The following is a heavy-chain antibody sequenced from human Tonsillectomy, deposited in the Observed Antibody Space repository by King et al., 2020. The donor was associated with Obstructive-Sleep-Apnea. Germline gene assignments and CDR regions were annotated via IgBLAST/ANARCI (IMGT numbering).Heavy chain of an antibody. D-gene: IGHD2-2*02. V-gene: IGHV3-74*01. Sequence: VQLVESGGGLVQPGGSLRLSCAASGFTFSSYWMHWVRHAPGKGLVWVSRINSDGSSTSYADSVKGRFTISRDNAKNTLYLQMNSLRAEDTAVYYCARGDLGYCSSTSCYKGYYYYGMDVWGQGTTVTVSS. CDR3: ARGDLGYCSSTSCYKGYYYYGMDV. CDR1: GFTFSSYW. CDR2: INSDGSST. J-gene: IGHJ6*02.